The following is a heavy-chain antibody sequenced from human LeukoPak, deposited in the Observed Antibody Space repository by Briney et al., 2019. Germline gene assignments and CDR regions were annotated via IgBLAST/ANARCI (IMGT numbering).Heavy chain of an antibody. V-gene: IGHV3-53*01. CDR3: ARGVAFKAFDC. J-gene: IGHJ4*02. CDR2: IHASGNR. D-gene: IGHD5-12*01. CDR1: GFSVNNKY. Sequence: GGSLRLSCAVSGFSVNNKYISWFRQAPGRGLECVSAIHASGNRHYSDSVEGRFIISRDIYKNTIYLQMNSLRAEDTAMYYCARGVAFKAFDCWGQGTLVTVYS.